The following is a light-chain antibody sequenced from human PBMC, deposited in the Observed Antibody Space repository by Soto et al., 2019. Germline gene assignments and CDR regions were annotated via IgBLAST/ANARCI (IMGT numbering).Light chain of an antibody. CDR2: GNT. CDR3: QSYDISLRGNV. Sequence: QSVLTQPPSVSGAPGQRVIISCTGSGSNIGAGFDVHWYQQLPGSAPTLLIYGNTNRPTGVPDRFSGSKGGTSASLTITGLQADDEADYYCQSYDISLRGNVFGPGTKLTVL. CDR1: GSNIGAGFD. J-gene: IGLJ1*01. V-gene: IGLV1-40*01.